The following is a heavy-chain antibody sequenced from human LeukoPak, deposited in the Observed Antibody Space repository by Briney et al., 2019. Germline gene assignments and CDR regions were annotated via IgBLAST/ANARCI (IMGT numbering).Heavy chain of an antibody. V-gene: IGHV4-39*07. D-gene: IGHD3-22*01. CDR3: ARVGGQYYDSSGYYYEVQKVVDY. CDR1: GGSISSSSYY. J-gene: IGHJ4*02. Sequence: SETLSLTCTVSGGSISSSSYYWGWIRQPPGKGLEWIGSIYYSGSTYYNPSLKSRVTISVDTSKNQFSLKLSSVTAADTAVYYCARVGGQYYDSSGYYYEVQKVVDYWGQGTLVTVSS. CDR2: IYYSGST.